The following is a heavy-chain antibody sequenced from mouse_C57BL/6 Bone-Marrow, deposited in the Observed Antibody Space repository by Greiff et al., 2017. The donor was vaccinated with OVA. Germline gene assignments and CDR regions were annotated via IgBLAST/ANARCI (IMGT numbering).Heavy chain of an antibody. V-gene: IGHV1-55*01. CDR1: GYTFTSYW. J-gene: IGHJ3*01. CDR2: IYPGSGST. CDR3: ARGGYYDYDERFAY. Sequence: QVQLQQPGAELVKPGASVKMSCKASGYTFTSYWITWVKQRPGQGLEWIGDIYPGSGSTNYNEKFKSKATLTVDTSSSTAYMQLSSLTSEDSAVYYCARGGYYDYDERFAYWGQGTLVTVSA. D-gene: IGHD2-4*01.